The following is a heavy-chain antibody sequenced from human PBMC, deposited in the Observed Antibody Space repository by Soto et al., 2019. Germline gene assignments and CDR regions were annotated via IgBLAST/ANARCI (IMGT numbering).Heavy chain of an antibody. CDR1: GFTFSSYS. Sequence: EVQLVESGGGLVKPGGSLRLSCAASGFTFSSYSMNWVRQAPGKGLEWVSSISSSSSYIYYADSVKGRFTISRDNAKNSLYLQMNSLRAEDTAVYYCARDPVPYDISGYRPFSWGQGTLVTVSS. D-gene: IGHD3-22*01. CDR2: ISSSSSYI. J-gene: IGHJ4*02. V-gene: IGHV3-21*01. CDR3: ARDPVPYDISGYRPFS.